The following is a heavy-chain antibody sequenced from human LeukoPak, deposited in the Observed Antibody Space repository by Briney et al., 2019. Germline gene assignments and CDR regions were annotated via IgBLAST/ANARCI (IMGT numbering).Heavy chain of an antibody. D-gene: IGHD3-10*01. V-gene: IGHV3-66*01. CDR2: IYTGGST. Sequence: PGGSLRLSCAASGFTVSTNYLSWVRQAPGKGLDWVSVIYTGGSTFYADSVKGRFTISRDNSKNTLYLQMNSLRAENTAVYYCASIYYYGSGSYFPVDYWGQGTLVTVSS. J-gene: IGHJ4*02. CDR3: ASIYYYGSGSYFPVDY. CDR1: GFTVSTNY.